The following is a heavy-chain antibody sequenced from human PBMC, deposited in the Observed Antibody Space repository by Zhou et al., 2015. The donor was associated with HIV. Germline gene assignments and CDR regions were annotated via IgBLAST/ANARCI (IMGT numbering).Heavy chain of an antibody. CDR2: IIPILGIA. Sequence: QVQLVQSGAEVKKPGSSVKVSCKASGGTFSSYTISWVRQAPGQGLEWMGRIIPILGIANYAQKFQGRVTITADKSTSTAYMELSSLRSEDTAVYYCARDPSATEDFWSGYYHTWFDPWGQGTLVTVSS. CDR1: GGTFSSYT. J-gene: IGHJ5*02. D-gene: IGHD3-3*01. V-gene: IGHV1-69*08. CDR3: ARDPSATEDFWSGYYHTWFDP.